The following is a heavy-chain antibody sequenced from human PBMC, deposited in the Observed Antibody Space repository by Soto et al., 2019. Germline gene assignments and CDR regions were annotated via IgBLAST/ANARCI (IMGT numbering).Heavy chain of an antibody. CDR2: IYYSGST. J-gene: IGHJ5*02. V-gene: IGHV4-30-4*01. CDR3: ARASITMVRGEVLGIDP. CDR1: GGSISSGDYY. D-gene: IGHD3-10*01. Sequence: SETLSLTCTVSGGSISSGDYYWSWIRQPPGKGLEWIGYIYYSGSTYYNPSLKSRVTISVDTSKNQLSLKLSSVTAADTAVYYCARASITMVRGEVLGIDPWGQGTLVTVSS.